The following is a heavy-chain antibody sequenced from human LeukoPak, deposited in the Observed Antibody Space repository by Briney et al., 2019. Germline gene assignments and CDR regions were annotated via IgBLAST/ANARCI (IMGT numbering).Heavy chain of an antibody. J-gene: IGHJ4*02. V-gene: IGHV3-23*01. CDR3: AKDRSQLGLFDY. CDR2: ISGSGGST. Sequence: AGGSLRLSCAASGFTFSSYAMSWVRQAPGKGLEWVSAISGSGGSTYYADSVKGRFTISRDNSKNTLYLQMNSLRAEDTAVYYCAKDRSQLGLFDYWGQGTLVTVSS. D-gene: IGHD6-6*01. CDR1: GFTFSSYA.